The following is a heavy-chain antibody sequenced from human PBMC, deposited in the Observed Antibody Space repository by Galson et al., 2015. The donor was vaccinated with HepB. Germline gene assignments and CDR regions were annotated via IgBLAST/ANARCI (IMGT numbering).Heavy chain of an antibody. Sequence: SETLSLTCTVSGASLSTYQWSWIRQSPGKGLEWIGDIYYSGNTNYNPSLKSRVTLSADTSKNQFSLKLGSVTAADTAVYYCARGVTGYYDILTGYYRDYYYYMDIWGKGTTVTVSS. CDR2: IYYSGNT. D-gene: IGHD3-9*01. CDR3: ARGVTGYYDILTGYYRDYYYYMDI. V-gene: IGHV4-59*01. CDR1: GASLSTYQ. J-gene: IGHJ6*03.